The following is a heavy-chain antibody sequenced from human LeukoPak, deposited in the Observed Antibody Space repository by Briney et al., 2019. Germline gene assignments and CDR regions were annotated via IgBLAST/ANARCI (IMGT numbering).Heavy chain of an antibody. D-gene: IGHD3-9*01. J-gene: IGHJ4*01. CDR2: INPHSGDT. CDR3: TRESDDWGPGDY. Sequence: GASVKVSCKASGYTFTSYGISWVRQAPGQGLEWMGWINPHSGDTIYAQKFQDRVTMTRDTSRNTAYMELSRLRSDDTAVYYCTRESDDWGPGDYWGQGTLVTVSS. V-gene: IGHV1-18*01. CDR1: GYTFTSYG.